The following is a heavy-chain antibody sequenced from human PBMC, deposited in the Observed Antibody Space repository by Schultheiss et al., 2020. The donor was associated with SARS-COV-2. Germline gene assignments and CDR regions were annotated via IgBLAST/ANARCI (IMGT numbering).Heavy chain of an antibody. CDR2: IYYSGST. CDR1: GYSISSGYY. Sequence: SETLSLTCAVSGYSISSGYYWGWIRQPPGKGLEWIGYIYYSGSTYYNPSLKSRVTISVDTSKNQFSLNLSSVTAADTAVYYCARAVAGPFDYWGQGTLVTVSS. J-gene: IGHJ4*02. V-gene: IGHV4-38-2*01. D-gene: IGHD6-19*01. CDR3: ARAVAGPFDY.